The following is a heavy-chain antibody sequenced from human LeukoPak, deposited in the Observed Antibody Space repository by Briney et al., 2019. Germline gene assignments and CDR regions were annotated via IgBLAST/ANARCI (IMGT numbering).Heavy chain of an antibody. D-gene: IGHD3-16*01. CDR3: AKDRVPYTWGGVSANRNAFDV. Sequence: ASVKVSCKASGYTFTSYGFAWLRQASGQGLQWIGWISGYNDNTDYAEAFQGRVTMTTSRSTKTAFMELRRLKSDDTAVYYCAKDRVPYTWGGVSANRNAFDVWGQGTVVTVSS. CDR1: GYTFTSYG. CDR2: ISGYNDNT. J-gene: IGHJ3*01. V-gene: IGHV1-18*01.